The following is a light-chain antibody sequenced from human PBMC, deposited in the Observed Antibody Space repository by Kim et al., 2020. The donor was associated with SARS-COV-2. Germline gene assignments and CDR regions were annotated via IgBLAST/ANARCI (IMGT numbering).Light chain of an antibody. CDR2: DVT. V-gene: IGLV2-14*03. CDR1: NNDVGAYNY. J-gene: IGLJ3*02. CDR3: TSYTRSDTWV. Sequence: PGQSITISCTGTNNDVGAYNYVSWYQQHPGKAPKFMIYDVTKRPSGVSDRFSGSKSGNTASLTISGLQAEDEADYYCTSYTRSDTWVFGGGTKLTVL.